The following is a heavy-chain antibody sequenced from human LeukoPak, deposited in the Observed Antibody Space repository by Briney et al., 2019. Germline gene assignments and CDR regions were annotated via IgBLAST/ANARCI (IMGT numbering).Heavy chain of an antibody. CDR2: ISSSSSYI. CDR1: GFTFSSYS. J-gene: IGHJ6*03. V-gene: IGHV3-21*01. D-gene: IGHD2-2*01. Sequence: GGSLRLSCAASGFTFSSYSMNWVRQAPGKGLEWVSSISSSSSYIYYADSVKGRFTISRDNAKNSLYLQMNSLRAEDTAVYYCARIPIVVVPAAIHMDVWGKGTTVTVSS. CDR3: ARIPIVVVPAAIHMDV.